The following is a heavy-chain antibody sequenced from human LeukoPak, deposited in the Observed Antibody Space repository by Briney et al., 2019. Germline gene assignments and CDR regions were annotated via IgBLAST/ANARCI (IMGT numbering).Heavy chain of an antibody. CDR2: INTNTGNP. J-gene: IGHJ3*02. CDR1: GYTFGNHT. D-gene: IGHD3-22*01. Sequence: GASVKVSCKASGYTFGNHTMTWVRQAPGQGLEWMGWINTNTGNPTYAQGFTGRFVFSLDTSVSTAYLQISSLKAEDTAVYYCAIQDYYDSSGYYWEAFDIWGQGTMVTVSS. CDR3: AIQDYYDSSGYYWEAFDI. V-gene: IGHV7-4-1*02.